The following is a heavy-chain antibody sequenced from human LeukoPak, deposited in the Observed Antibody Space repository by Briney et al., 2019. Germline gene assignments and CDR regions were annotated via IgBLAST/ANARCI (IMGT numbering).Heavy chain of an antibody. J-gene: IGHJ4*02. V-gene: IGHV4-38-2*01. CDR3: ARLSYSSWIEY. CDR2: IYHSGST. CDR1: GYSISGGYY. D-gene: IGHD4-11*01. Sequence: PSETLSLTCAVSGYSISGGYYWGWIRQPPGKGLEWIGNIYHSGSTYYNPSLKSRVTVSVDTSKNQFSLKLSSVTAADTAMYFCARLSYSSWIEYWGQGTLVTVSS.